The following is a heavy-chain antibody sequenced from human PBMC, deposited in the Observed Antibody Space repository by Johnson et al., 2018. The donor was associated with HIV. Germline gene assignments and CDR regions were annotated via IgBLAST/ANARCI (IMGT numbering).Heavy chain of an antibody. CDR3: AKGIGPYLPVAAFDI. D-gene: IGHD2-15*01. J-gene: IGHJ3*02. Sequence: QVQLVESGGGVVQPGRSLRLSCAASGFTFNSYAMHWVRQAPGKGLEWVAVISYDGNNKYYEDSVKGRFTISRDNSKNKLYLQMNSLRAEDTAVYFCAKGIGPYLPVAAFDIWGQGTMVTVSS. CDR1: GFTFNSYA. CDR2: ISYDGNNK. V-gene: IGHV3-30-3*01.